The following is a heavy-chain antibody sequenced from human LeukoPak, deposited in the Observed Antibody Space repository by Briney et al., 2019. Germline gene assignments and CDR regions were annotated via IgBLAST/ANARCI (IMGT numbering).Heavy chain of an antibody. J-gene: IGHJ5*02. Sequence: SETLSLTCTVSGGSISSYYWSWIRQPPGKGLEWIGYIYYSGSTNYNPSHKSRVTISVDTSKNQFSLKLSSVTAADTAVYYCARRGSSWYWFDPWGQGTLVTVSS. V-gene: IGHV4-59*08. D-gene: IGHD6-13*01. CDR1: GGSISSYY. CDR2: IYYSGST. CDR3: ARRGSSWYWFDP.